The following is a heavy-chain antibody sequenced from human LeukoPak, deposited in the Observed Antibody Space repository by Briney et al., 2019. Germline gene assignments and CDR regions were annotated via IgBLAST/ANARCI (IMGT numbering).Heavy chain of an antibody. CDR2: IYYSGST. Sequence: PSETLSLTCTVSGGSISSHYWSWIRQPPGKGLEWIGYIYYSGSTNYNPSLKSRVTISVDTSKNQFSLKLSSVTAADTAVYYCARSMPVVPAAKLFYYYYYMDVWGKGTTVTVSS. V-gene: IGHV4-59*11. D-gene: IGHD2-2*01. CDR1: GGSISSHY. CDR3: ARSMPVVPAAKLFYYYYYMDV. J-gene: IGHJ6*03.